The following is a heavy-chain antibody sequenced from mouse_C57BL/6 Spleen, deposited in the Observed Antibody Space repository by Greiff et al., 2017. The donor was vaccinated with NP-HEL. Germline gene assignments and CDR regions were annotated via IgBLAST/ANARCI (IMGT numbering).Heavy chain of an antibody. CDR2: INPNNGGT. V-gene: IGHV1-26*01. CDR1: GYTFTDYY. J-gene: IGHJ1*03. Sequence: VQLQQSGPELVKPGASVKISCKASGYTFTDYYMNWVKQSHGKSLEWIGDINPNNGGTSYNQKFKGKATLTVDKSSSTAYMELRSLTSEDSAVYYCARRGKYYGSSYWYFDVWGTGTTVTVSS. CDR3: ARRGKYYGSSYWYFDV. D-gene: IGHD1-1*01.